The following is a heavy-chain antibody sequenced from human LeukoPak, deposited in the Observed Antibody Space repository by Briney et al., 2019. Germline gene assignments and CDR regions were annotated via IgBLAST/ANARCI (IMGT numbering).Heavy chain of an antibody. D-gene: IGHD3-22*01. J-gene: IGHJ4*02. CDR3: AVDSSGFTTFDY. V-gene: IGHV1-3*01. Sequence: ASVKVSCKASGYTFTSYAMHWVRQAPGQRLEWMGWINAGYGNTKYSQKFQGRVTITRDTSASTAYMELSSLRSEDTAVYYCAVDSSGFTTFDYWGQGTLVTVS. CDR1: GYTFTSYA. CDR2: INAGYGNT.